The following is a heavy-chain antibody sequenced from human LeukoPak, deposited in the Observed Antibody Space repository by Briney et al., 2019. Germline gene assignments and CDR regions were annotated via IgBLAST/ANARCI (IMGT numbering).Heavy chain of an antibody. CDR2: ISSSSSYI. Sequence: PGGSLRLSCAASGFAFSNYSTNWVRQAPGKGLEWVSSISSSSSYIYYADSVKGRFTISRDNAKNSLYLQMNSLRAEDTAVYYCARLNFGGLPDQKDYWGQGTLVTVSS. CDR3: ARLNFGGLPDQKDY. D-gene: IGHD2-15*01. J-gene: IGHJ4*02. V-gene: IGHV3-21*01. CDR1: GFAFSNYS.